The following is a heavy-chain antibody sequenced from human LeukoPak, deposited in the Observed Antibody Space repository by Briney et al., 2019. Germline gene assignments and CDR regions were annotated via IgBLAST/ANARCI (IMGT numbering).Heavy chain of an antibody. V-gene: IGHV3-74*01. CDR3: ATKQWLAPPPDS. J-gene: IGHJ4*02. CDR1: GFTFSKYW. CDR2: INTDGTVT. Sequence: GGSLRLSRASSGFTFSKYWMLWVRQAPGKGLESVSRINTDGTVTTYADSVKGRFTVSRDNADNTMFLQMNSAGDEDTAVYYCATKQWLAPPPDSWGQGTPVTVSS. D-gene: IGHD6-19*01.